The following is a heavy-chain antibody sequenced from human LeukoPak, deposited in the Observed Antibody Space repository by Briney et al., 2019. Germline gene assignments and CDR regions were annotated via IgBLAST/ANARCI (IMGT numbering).Heavy chain of an antibody. CDR2: IYYRGRA. J-gene: IGHJ6*02. CDR3: ARPGIAAVNGMDV. V-gene: IGHV4-39*01. CDR1: WGSISSSSYY. D-gene: IGHD6-13*01. Sequence: SSEALSLTCTGSWGSISSSSYYLGWVRQPAGKGLEWIGSIYYRGRAYYTTPLKSRVTISVATPKNQFSLKLSSVTAADTAVYYCARPGIAAVNGMDVWGQGTTVTASS.